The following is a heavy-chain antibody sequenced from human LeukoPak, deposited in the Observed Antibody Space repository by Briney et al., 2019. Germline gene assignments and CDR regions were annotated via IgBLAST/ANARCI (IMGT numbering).Heavy chain of an antibody. V-gene: IGHV1-46*01. CDR3: ARDQIVATSLAKGSFDY. CDR2: INPSGGST. J-gene: IGHJ4*02. D-gene: IGHD5-12*01. Sequence: ASVKVSCKASGYTFTSYYMHWVRQAPGQGLEWMGIINPSGGSTSYAQKFQGRVTMTRDTSTSTVYMELSSLRSEDTAVYYCARDQIVATSLAKGSFDYWGQGTLVTVSS. CDR1: GYTFTSYY.